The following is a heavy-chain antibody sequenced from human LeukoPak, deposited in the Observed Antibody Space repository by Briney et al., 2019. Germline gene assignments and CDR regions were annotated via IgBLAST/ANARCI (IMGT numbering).Heavy chain of an antibody. Sequence: SETLSLTCTVSGGSISSYYWSWIRQPPGKGLEWIGYIYYSGSTNYNPSLKSRVTISVDTSKNQFSLKLSSVTAADTAVYYCARGRYSSSWYWFDPWGQGTLVTVSS. V-gene: IGHV4-59*01. D-gene: IGHD6-13*01. CDR3: ARGRYSSSWYWFDP. CDR1: GGSISSYY. CDR2: IYYSGST. J-gene: IGHJ5*02.